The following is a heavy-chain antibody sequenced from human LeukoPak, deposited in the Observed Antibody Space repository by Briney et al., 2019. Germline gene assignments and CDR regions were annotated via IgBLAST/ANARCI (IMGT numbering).Heavy chain of an antibody. Sequence: SVKVSCKASGGTFSSYAISWVRQAPGQGLEWMGRIIPIFGTANYVQKFQGRVTITTDESTSTAYMELSSLRSEDTAVYYCARVGWGSNYYYYYTDVWGKGTTVTVSS. J-gene: IGHJ6*03. CDR1: GGTFSSYA. V-gene: IGHV1-69*05. CDR2: IIPIFGTA. CDR3: ARVGWGSNYYYYYTDV. D-gene: IGHD2-21*01.